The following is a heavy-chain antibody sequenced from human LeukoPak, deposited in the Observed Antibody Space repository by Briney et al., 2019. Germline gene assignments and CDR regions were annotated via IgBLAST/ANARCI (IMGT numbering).Heavy chain of an antibody. CDR3: ASPRGVRGVLDY. CDR2: INHSGST. D-gene: IGHD3-10*01. V-gene: IGHV4-34*01. Sequence: SETLSLTCAVYGGSFSGYYWSWIRQPPGKGLEWIGEINHSGSTNYNPSLKSRVTISVDTSKNQFSLKLSSVTAADTAVYYCASPRGVRGVLDYWGQGTLVTVSS. CDR1: GGSFSGYY. J-gene: IGHJ4*02.